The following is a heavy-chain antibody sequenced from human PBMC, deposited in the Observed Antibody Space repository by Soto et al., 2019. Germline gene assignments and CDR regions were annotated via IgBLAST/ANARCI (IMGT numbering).Heavy chain of an antibody. J-gene: IGHJ4*02. D-gene: IGHD2-15*01. CDR3: ARGVAATQSDFDY. CDR1: GYTFTGYY. V-gene: IGHV1-2*04. CDR2: INPNSGGT. Sequence: ASVKVSCKASGYTFTGYYMHWVRQAPGQGLEWMGWINPNSGGTNHAQKFQGWVTMTRDTSISTAYMELSRLRSDDTAVYYCARGVAATQSDFDYWGQGTLVTVSS.